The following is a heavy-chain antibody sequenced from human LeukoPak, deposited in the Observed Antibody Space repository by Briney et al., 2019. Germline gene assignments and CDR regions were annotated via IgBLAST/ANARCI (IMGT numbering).Heavy chain of an antibody. Sequence: GSVSVSSKASGYTFINYYMHWVRQAPGQGLEWMGIINPSGGSTSYAQKFQGRVTMTRDTSTSTVYMELSSLRSEDTAVYYCARDESTSILWWWGQGNLVPVSS. CDR3: ARDESTSILWW. CDR1: GYTFINYY. J-gene: IGHJ1*01. CDR2: INPSGGST. V-gene: IGHV1-46*01. D-gene: IGHD2-21*01.